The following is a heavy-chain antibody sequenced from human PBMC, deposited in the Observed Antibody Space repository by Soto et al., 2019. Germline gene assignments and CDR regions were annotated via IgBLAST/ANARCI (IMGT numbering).Heavy chain of an antibody. CDR3: GRGRSGQLVVFY. D-gene: IGHD3-10*01. Sequence: GSVKVSCQASGYTFTGHYIQWLRQAPGQGPEWMGEIGPASGDTRYAQKFQGRVTMTRDTSITTVYMELNNLSPDDTAVYYCGRGRSGQLVVFYWGQGTPVTGSS. J-gene: IGHJ4*02. CDR1: GYTFTGHY. CDR2: IGPASGDT. V-gene: IGHV1-2*02.